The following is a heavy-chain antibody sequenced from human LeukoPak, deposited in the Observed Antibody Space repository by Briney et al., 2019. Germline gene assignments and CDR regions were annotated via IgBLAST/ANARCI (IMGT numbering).Heavy chain of an antibody. D-gene: IGHD6-13*01. CDR1: GGTFSSYA. CDR2: IIPIFGTA. Sequence: GSSVKVSCKASGGTFSSYAISWVRQAPGQGLEWMGGIIPIFGTANYAQKFQGRVTITADESTSTAYMELSSLRSEDTAVYYCASPALDSSSWYYLGYCGQGTLVTVSS. V-gene: IGHV1-69*01. J-gene: IGHJ4*02. CDR3: ASPALDSSSWYYLGY.